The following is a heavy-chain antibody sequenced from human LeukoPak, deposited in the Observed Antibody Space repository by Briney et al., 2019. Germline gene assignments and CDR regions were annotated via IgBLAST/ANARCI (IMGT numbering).Heavy chain of an antibody. CDR1: GYTFFSYG. V-gene: IGHV1-18*01. J-gene: IGHJ6*02. D-gene: IGHD2-21*01. CDR2: VSGYNGNT. CDR3: ARDRWVGYFREDYYNYGMDV. Sequence: GASVKVSCKSSGYTFFSYGISWVRQAPGQGREWVGWVSGYNGNTDYAQNFQGRVTMTTDSTSTAYMELRSLRSDDTAVYYCARDRWVGYFREDYYNYGMDVWGQGTTVTVSS.